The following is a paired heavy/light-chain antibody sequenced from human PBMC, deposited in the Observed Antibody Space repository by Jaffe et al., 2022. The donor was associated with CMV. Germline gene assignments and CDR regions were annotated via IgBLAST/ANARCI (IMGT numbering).Light chain of an antibody. V-gene: IGLV2-23*02. CDR1: SSDVGSYNL. CDR2: EVS. CDR3: CSYAGSSTFV. J-gene: IGLJ1*01. Sequence: QSALTQPASVSGSPGQSITISCTGTSSDVGSYNLVSWYQQHPGKAPKLMIYEVSKRPSGVSNRFSGSKSGNTASLTISGLQAEDEADYYCCSYAGSSTFVFGTGTKVTVL.
Heavy chain of an antibody. D-gene: IGHD3-22*01. CDR3: ARDGWTYYYDSSGYYAQWFDP. CDR2: ISAYNGNT. Sequence: QVQLVQSGAEVKKPGASVKVSCKASGYTFTSYGISWVRQAPGQGLEWMGWISAYNGNTNYAQKLQGRVTMTTDTSTSTAYMELRSLRSDDTAVYYCARDGWTYYYDSSGYYAQWFDPWGQGTLVTVSS. V-gene: IGHV1-18*04. CDR1: GYTFTSYG. J-gene: IGHJ5*02.